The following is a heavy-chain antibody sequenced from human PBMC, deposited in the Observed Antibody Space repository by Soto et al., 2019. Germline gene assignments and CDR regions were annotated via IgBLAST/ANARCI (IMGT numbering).Heavy chain of an antibody. Sequence: QVQLVQSGTEVKKAGASVKVTCKASGYTFTGYYIHWLRQAPGQGLEWLGWLNPKSGDTKYAQKFQGRVTMTNDTSISTAYMELSRLGSDDTAFYYCARGDFDTTANFYAGWFDPWGQGTLVTVSS. CDR1: GYTFTGYY. J-gene: IGHJ5*02. D-gene: IGHD2-21*02. CDR3: ARGDFDTTANFYAGWFDP. CDR2: LNPKSGDT. V-gene: IGHV1-2*02.